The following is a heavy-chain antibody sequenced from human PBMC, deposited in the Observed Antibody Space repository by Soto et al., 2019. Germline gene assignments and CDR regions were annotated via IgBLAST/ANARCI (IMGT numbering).Heavy chain of an antibody. Sequence: EVQLVESGGGLVEPGESLRLSCAASGFIFSDYSMNLVRQAPGKGLEWVSYISAESSTIYYVDSVKGRFTISRDNAKNSLDLQMNSLRDEDTAVYYCAREPSGGDDYGDPRESWGQGTLVTVSS. J-gene: IGHJ5*02. CDR3: AREPSGGDDYGDPRES. V-gene: IGHV3-48*02. CDR1: GFIFSDYS. CDR2: ISAESSTI. D-gene: IGHD4-17*01.